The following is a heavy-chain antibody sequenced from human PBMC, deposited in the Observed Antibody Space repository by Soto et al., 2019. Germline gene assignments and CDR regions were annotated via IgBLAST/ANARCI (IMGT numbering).Heavy chain of an antibody. J-gene: IGHJ4*01. V-gene: IGHV3-23*04. CDR2: IDGRDGT. CDR3: TKTGPVTARIRFDY. Sequence: EVQLVESGGGLVQPGGSLRLSCAGSGFTFRAYTMAWVRQAPGKGLEWVSGIDGRDGTYYADSVKGRFNISRDSSRNTLFLQMISLRADDTAVYYCTKTGPVTARIRFDYWGHGALVTVS. D-gene: IGHD2-21*02. CDR1: GFTFRAYT.